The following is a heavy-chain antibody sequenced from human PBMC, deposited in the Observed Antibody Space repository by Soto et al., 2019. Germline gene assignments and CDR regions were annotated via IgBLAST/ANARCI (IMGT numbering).Heavy chain of an antibody. D-gene: IGHD5-18*01. CDR3: VRALRHTAMVYQWFDP. V-gene: IGHV4-31*03. J-gene: IGHJ5*02. CDR2: VYESGYT. Sequence: SETLSLTCTVSGASVSTGAYYWGWVRQRPGRGLEWIGYVYESGYTYYNMSLKSRLTISLDRSNNQFSLGLTSVTAADTAVYYCVRALRHTAMVYQWFDPWGQGTLVTVSS. CDR1: GASVSTGAYY.